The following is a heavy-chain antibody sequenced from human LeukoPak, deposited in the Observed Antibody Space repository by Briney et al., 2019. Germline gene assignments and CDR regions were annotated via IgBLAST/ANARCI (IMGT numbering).Heavy chain of an antibody. CDR2: ISSSSSYI. Sequence: GGSLRLSCAASGFTFSSYSMNWVRQAPGKGLEWVSSISSSSSYIYYADSVKGRFTISRDNAKNSLYLQMNSLRAEDTAVYYCARDGDNSLFDYWGQGTLVTVSS. J-gene: IGHJ4*02. V-gene: IGHV3-21*01. CDR1: GFTFSSYS. D-gene: IGHD4-23*01. CDR3: ARDGDNSLFDY.